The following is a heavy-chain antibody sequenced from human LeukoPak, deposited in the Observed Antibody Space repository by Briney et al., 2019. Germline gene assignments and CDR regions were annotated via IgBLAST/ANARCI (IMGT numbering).Heavy chain of an antibody. CDR2: ISGGGDIT. V-gene: IGHV3-23*01. Sequence: GGSLRLSWAASGFNFANHAMSWVRQTPGKGLEWVSAISGGGDITYYADSVTGRFTISRDNSKDTLFLQMHSLRPGDTAVYYCVREDTPATANYWGQGTLVTISS. CDR1: GFNFANHA. J-gene: IGHJ4*02. D-gene: IGHD2-21*02. CDR3: VREDTPATANY.